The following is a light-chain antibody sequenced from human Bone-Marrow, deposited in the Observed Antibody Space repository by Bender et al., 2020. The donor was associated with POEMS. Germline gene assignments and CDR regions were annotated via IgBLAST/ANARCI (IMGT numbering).Light chain of an antibody. CDR1: SSDVGGYNY. J-gene: IGLJ3*02. Sequence: QSALTQPRSVSGSPGQSVTISCTGTSSDVGGYNYVSWYQQHPGKAPKLMIYEGSKRPSGVSNRFSGSKSGNTASLTISGLQAEDEADYYCCSYAGSSILFGGGTKLTVL. CDR3: CSYAGSSIL. V-gene: IGLV2-23*01. CDR2: EGS.